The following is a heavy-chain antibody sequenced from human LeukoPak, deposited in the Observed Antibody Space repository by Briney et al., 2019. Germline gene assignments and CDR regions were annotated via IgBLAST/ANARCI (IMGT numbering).Heavy chain of an antibody. CDR2: INPDSGGT. J-gene: IGHJ4*02. Sequence: ASVTVSCKASGYTSTEYYIQWVRLAPGQGLEWMGWINPDSGGTDYAEKFQGRVTMTRDTSISTAYMEFNRLKSDDTAVYYCVRANPRGNYYDYWGQGTLVTVSS. V-gene: IGHV1-2*02. CDR3: VRANPRGNYYDY. CDR1: GYTSTEYY.